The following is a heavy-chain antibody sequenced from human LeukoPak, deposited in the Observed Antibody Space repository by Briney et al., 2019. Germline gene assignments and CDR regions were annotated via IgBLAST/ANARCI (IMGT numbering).Heavy chain of an antibody. CDR1: GFTFSSYG. CDR3: ARWGQLWSYPLDY. D-gene: IGHD5-18*01. J-gene: IGHJ4*02. Sequence: GRSLRLSCAASGFTFSSYGMHWVRQAPGQGLEWVAVIWYDGSNKYYADSVKGRFTISRDNSKNTLYLQKNSLRADDTAVYYYARWGQLWSYPLDYWGRGTLVTVTS. V-gene: IGHV3-33*01. CDR2: IWYDGSNK.